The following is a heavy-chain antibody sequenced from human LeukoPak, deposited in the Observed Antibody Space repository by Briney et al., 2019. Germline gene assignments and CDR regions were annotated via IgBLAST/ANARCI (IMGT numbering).Heavy chain of an antibody. CDR2: IENDGTGA. CDR1: GFTFSSDR. V-gene: IGHV3-74*03. J-gene: IGHJ4*02. CDR3: ARDYYNSSGYYYGGF. Sequence: PGGSLRLSCIASGFTFSSDRMHWVRQVPGKGLVWVSRIENDGTGALYADAVEGRFTISRDNAKNSLYLQMNSLRDEDTAVYYCARDYYNSSGYYYGGFWGQGTLVSVSS. D-gene: IGHD3-22*01.